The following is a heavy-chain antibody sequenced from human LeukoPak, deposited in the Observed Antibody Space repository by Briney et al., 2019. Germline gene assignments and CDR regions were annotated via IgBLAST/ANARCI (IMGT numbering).Heavy chain of an antibody. CDR1: GGSFSGYY. D-gene: IGHD3-22*01. V-gene: IGHV4-34*01. Sequence: PSETLSLTCAVYGGSFSGYYWSWIRQPPGKGLEWIGSIYYSGSTYYNPSLKSRVTISVDTSKNQFSLKLSSVTAADTAVYYCASSPPGYYYDSSGYFWGQGTLVTVSS. J-gene: IGHJ4*02. CDR3: ASSPPGYYYDSSGYF. CDR2: IYYSGST.